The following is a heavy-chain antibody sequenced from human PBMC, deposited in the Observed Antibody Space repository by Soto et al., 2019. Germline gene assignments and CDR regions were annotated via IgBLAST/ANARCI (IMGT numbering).Heavy chain of an antibody. Sequence: SQTLSLTCAISGDSVSSNSASWNWIRQSPSRGLEWLGRTYYRSKWYNDYAVSVKSRITINPDTSKNQFSLKLSSVTAADTAVYYCARGSWDDVSGHYYMDVWDKGTTVTVSS. CDR2: TYYRSKWYN. V-gene: IGHV6-1*01. J-gene: IGHJ6*03. D-gene: IGHD1-1*01. CDR3: ARGSWDDVSGHYYMDV. CDR1: GDSVSSNSAS.